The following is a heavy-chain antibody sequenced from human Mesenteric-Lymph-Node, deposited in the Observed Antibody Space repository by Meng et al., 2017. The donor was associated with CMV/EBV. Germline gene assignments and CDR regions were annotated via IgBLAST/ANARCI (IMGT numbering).Heavy chain of an antibody. V-gene: IGHV1-8*03. CDR2: MNPNSGNT. J-gene: IGHJ4*02. Sequence: ASVKVSCKASGYTFTSYDINWVRQATGQGLEWMGWMNPNSGNTGYAQKFQGRVTITRNTSISTAYMELSSLRSDDTAVYYCARAGEDYYDSSGDCLFDYWGQGTLVTVSS. CDR1: GYTFTSYD. CDR3: ARAGEDYYDSSGDCLFDY. D-gene: IGHD3-22*01.